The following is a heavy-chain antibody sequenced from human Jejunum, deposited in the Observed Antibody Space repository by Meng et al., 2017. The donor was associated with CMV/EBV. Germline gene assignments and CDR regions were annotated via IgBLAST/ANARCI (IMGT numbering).Heavy chain of an antibody. CDR2: IITSGST. CDR1: GGSFTTYY. V-gene: IGHV4-4*07. D-gene: IGHD3-16*01. CDR3: AKGYGNSFEY. Sequence: QLQLKEAGPGGVKPSETLSLACTFSGGSFTTYYWSWIRQRAGKGLEWIGRIITSGSTNYNPSLRSRVIMSVDTSKNQFFLKLRSVTAADTAVYFCAKGYGNSFEYWGQGSLVTVSS. J-gene: IGHJ4*02.